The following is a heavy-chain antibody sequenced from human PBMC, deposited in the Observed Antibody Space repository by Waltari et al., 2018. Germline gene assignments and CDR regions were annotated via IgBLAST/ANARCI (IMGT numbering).Heavy chain of an antibody. D-gene: IGHD7-27*01. CDR1: GYTFTGYY. Sequence: QVQLVQSGAEVKKPGASVKVSCKASGYTFTGYYMHWVRQAPGQGLEWMGWSNPNRGGTNYAQKFQGRVTMTRDTSISTAYMELSRLRSDDTAVYYCARELTPGGWFDPWGQGTLVTVSS. CDR2: SNPNRGGT. J-gene: IGHJ5*02. CDR3: ARELTPGGWFDP. V-gene: IGHV1-2*02.